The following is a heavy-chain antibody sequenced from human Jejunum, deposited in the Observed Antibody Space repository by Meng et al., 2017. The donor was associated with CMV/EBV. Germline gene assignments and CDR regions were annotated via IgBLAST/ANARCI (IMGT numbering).Heavy chain of an antibody. CDR2: GSNDGGNK. CDR3: AKERVYNKDVAAFDF. V-gene: IGHV3-30*02. D-gene: IGHD5-24*01. Sequence: GVTGRTEGRHWVSQAWGKGLEWVAFGSNDGGNKFYEDFVEGRFTISRDDSNNALYMQMNSVRAEDTAVDYGAKERVYNKDVAAFDFWGQGTLVTVSS. J-gene: IGHJ4*02. CDR1: GVTGRTEG.